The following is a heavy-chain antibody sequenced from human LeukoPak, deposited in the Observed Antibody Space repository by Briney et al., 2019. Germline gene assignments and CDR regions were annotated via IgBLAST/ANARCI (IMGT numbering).Heavy chain of an antibody. Sequence: GVSLRLSCAASGFTFRSYAMSWVRQARGKGLEWVSAISGSGGSTYYADSVKGRFTISRDNSKNTLYLQMNSLRAEDTAVYYCAKDLSGYSSSSALWGQGTLVTVSS. CDR2: ISGSGGST. J-gene: IGHJ4*02. CDR3: AKDLSGYSSSSAL. CDR1: GFTFRSYA. D-gene: IGHD6-6*01. V-gene: IGHV3-23*01.